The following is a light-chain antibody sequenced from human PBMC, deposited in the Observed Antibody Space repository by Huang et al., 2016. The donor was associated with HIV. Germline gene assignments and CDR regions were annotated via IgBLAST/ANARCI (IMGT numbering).Light chain of an antibody. J-gene: IGKJ2*01. CDR3: QQSDSTPYT. V-gene: IGKV1-39*01. CDR2: AAS. CDR1: QSFSSS. Sequence: DIQMTQSPSSLSASVGDRVTISCRSSQSFSSSLNWYQQRPGKAPKLLIYAASNLQSGVPSRFSGSGSGTDFSLTINSLQPEDFATYYCQQSDSTPYTFGQGTKLEIK.